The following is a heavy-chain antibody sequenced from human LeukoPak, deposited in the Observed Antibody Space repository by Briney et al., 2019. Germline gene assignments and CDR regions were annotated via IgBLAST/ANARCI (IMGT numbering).Heavy chain of an antibody. CDR1: GFTFSSYG. CDR3: AKDDPGFGQETGH. V-gene: IGHV3-30*18. J-gene: IGHJ4*02. Sequence: PGGSLRLSCAASGFTFSSYGMHWVRQAPGKGLEWVAVISYDGSNKYYAGSVKGRFTISRDNSENTLYLQMNSLRAEDTAIYYCAKDDPGFGQETGHWGRGTLVTVSS. CDR2: ISYDGSNK. D-gene: IGHD3-10*01.